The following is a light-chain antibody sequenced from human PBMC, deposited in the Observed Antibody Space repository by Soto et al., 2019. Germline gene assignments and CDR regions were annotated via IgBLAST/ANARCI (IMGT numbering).Light chain of an antibody. CDR1: QDISNY. CDR2: DAS. Sequence: DIPMTQSPSSLSASVGDRVTITCQASQDISNYLNCYQQKPGKAPKILIYDASVLEAGVPSRFSGGGSGTHFTLTISSLQAEDVATYYCQQFDNLPLTFGGGTKVEIK. CDR3: QQFDNLPLT. V-gene: IGKV1-33*01. J-gene: IGKJ4*01.